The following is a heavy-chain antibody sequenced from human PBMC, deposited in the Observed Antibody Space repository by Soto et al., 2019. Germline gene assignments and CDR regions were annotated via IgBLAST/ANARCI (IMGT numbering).Heavy chain of an antibody. J-gene: IGHJ6*03. CDR3: ARGDILTGYYIDYYYMDV. V-gene: IGHV1-69*02. Sequence: SVKVSCKASGGTFSSYTISWVRQAPGQGLEWMGRIIPILGIANYARKFQGRVTITADKSTSTAYMELSSLRSEDTAVYYCARGDILTGYYIDYYYMDVWGKGTTVTVSS. CDR2: IIPILGIA. CDR1: GGTFSSYT. D-gene: IGHD3-9*01.